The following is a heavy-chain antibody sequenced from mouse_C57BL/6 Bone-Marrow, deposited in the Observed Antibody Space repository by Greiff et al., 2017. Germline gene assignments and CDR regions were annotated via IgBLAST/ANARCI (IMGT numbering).Heavy chain of an antibody. J-gene: IGHJ2*01. CDR2: IDPSDSYT. CDR1: GYTFTGYW. V-gene: IGHV1-69*01. CDR3: AREGYYYGSTGFDY. D-gene: IGHD1-1*01. Sequence: VQLQQPGAELVMPGASVKLSCKASGYTFTGYWMHWVKQRPGQGLEWIGEIDPSDSYTNYNQKFKGKSTLTVDKSSSTAYMQLSSLTSEDSAVYYCAREGYYYGSTGFDYWGQGTTLTVSS.